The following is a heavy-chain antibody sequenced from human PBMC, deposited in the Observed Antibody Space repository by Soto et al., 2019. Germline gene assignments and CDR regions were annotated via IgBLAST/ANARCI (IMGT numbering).Heavy chain of an antibody. CDR2: MNPNSGNT. CDR3: ARGFYYYDSSGYYLVRAFDI. Sequence: GASVKVSCKASGYTFTSYDTNWVRQATGQGLEWMGWMNPNSGNTGYAQKFQGRVTMTRNTSISTAYMELSSLRSEDTAVYYCARGFYYYDSSGYYLVRAFDIWGQGTMVTVSS. V-gene: IGHV1-8*01. D-gene: IGHD3-22*01. CDR1: GYTFTSYD. J-gene: IGHJ3*02.